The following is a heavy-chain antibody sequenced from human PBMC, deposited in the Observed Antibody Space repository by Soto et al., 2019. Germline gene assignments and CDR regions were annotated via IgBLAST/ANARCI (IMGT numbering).Heavy chain of an antibody. Sequence: QVQLVESGGGVVQPGRSLRLSCAASGFTFSSYGMHWVRQAPGKGLEWVAVISYDGSNKYYADSVKGRFTISRDNSKNTLYLQMNSLRAEDTAVYYCAKGVATADYYYYGMDVWGQGTTVTVSS. D-gene: IGHD5-12*01. CDR1: GFTFSSYG. V-gene: IGHV3-30*18. CDR3: AKGVATADYYYYGMDV. CDR2: ISYDGSNK. J-gene: IGHJ6*02.